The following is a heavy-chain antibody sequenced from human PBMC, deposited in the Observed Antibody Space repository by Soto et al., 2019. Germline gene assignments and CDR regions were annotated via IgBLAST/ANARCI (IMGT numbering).Heavy chain of an antibody. CDR1: CGSISSYY. CDR2: IYYSGST. J-gene: IGHJ4*02. Sequence: PSETLSLTCTVSCGSISSYYWSWIRQPPGKGLEWIGYIYYSGSTNYNPSLKSRVTISVDTSKNQFSLKLSSVTAADTAVYYCARALITGPIDYWGQGTLVTVSS. CDR3: ARALITGPIDY. D-gene: IGHD3-16*01. V-gene: IGHV4-59*01.